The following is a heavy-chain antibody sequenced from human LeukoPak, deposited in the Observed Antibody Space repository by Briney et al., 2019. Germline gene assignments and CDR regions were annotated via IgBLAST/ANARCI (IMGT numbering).Heavy chain of an antibody. V-gene: IGHV1-2*02. CDR3: AVEVVGVALAHY. CDR2: ISPSGGST. J-gene: IGHJ4*02. D-gene: IGHD1-26*01. CDR1: GYTFTSNY. Sequence: AASVKVSCKAFGYTFTSNYMHWVRQAPGQGPEWMGVISPSGGSTTYAQKFQGRVTMTRDTSISTAYMELSRLRSDDTAVYYCAVEVVGVALAHYWGQGTLVTVSS.